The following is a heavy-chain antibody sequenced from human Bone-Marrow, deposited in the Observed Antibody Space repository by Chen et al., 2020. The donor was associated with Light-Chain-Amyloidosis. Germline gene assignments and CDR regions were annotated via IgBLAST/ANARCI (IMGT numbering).Heavy chain of an antibody. CDR3: ARRRDGYNFDY. V-gene: IGHV5-51*01. Sequence: EVQLEQSGPEVKKPGESLKISCKGSGYTFPNYWIGWVRQMPGKCLEWMGVIYPDDSDARYSPSFEGKVTISADKSITTAYLQWRSLKASDTAMYYCARRRDGYNFDYWGQGTLVTVSS. J-gene: IGHJ4*02. CDR1: GYTFPNYW. D-gene: IGHD5-12*01. CDR2: IYPDDSDA.